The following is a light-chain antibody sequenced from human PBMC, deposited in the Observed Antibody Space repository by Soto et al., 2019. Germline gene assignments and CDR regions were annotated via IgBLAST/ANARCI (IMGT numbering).Light chain of an antibody. CDR3: QQYNHWPLA. J-gene: IGKJ3*01. V-gene: IGKV3-15*01. CDR1: QSVSNN. Sequence: EIVMTQSPATLSVSPGEGVTLSCRASQSVSNNVAWYRQKPGQSPRLLIYGASTRATAIPARFSGSGSGTDFTLTITSLQSEDVAVYYCQQYNHWPLAFGPGTKVDIK. CDR2: GAS.